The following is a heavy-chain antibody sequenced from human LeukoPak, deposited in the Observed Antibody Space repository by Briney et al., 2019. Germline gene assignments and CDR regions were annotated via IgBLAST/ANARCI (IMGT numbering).Heavy chain of an antibody. CDR3: ARGMDCTNGVCAAMGDY. D-gene: IGHD2-8*01. CDR1: GYTFTGYY. CDR2: ISAYSGNT. J-gene: IGHJ4*02. V-gene: IGHV1-18*04. Sequence: ASVKVSCKASGYTFTGYYMHWVRQAPGQGLEWMGWISAYSGNTNYAQKLQGRVTMTTDTSTSTAYMELRSLRSDDTAVYYCARGMDCTNGVCAAMGDYWGQGTLVTVSS.